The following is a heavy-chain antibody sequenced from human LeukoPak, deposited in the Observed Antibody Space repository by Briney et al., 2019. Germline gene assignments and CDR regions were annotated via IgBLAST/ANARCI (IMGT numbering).Heavy chain of an antibody. D-gene: IGHD5-24*01. CDR1: GFTFSSYA. CDR2: FSGSGGST. CDR3: AKPFLPSKYDGSPFDY. Sequence: GSLRLSCAASGFTFSSYAMSWVRQAPGKGLEWVSAFSGSGGSTYYADSVKGRFTISRDNSKNTLYLQMNSLRAEDTAVYYCAKPFLPSKYDGSPFDYWGQGTLVTVSS. J-gene: IGHJ4*02. V-gene: IGHV3-23*01.